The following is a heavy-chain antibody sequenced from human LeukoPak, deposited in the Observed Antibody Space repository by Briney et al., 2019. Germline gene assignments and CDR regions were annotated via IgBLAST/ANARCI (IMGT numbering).Heavy chain of an antibody. CDR2: MSPNSGNT. CDR1: GYTFTSYD. D-gene: IGHD1-26*01. J-gene: IGHJ6*02. Sequence: ASVKVSCKASGYTFTSYDINWVRQATGQGLEWMGWMSPNSGNTGYAQKFQGRVTMTRNTSISTAYMELSSLRSEDTAVYYCARSGSYYHYYGMDVWGQGTTVTVSS. CDR3: ARSGSYYHYYGMDV. V-gene: IGHV1-8*01.